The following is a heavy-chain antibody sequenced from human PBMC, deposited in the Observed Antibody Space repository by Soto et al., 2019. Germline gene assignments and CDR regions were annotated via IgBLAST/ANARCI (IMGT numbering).Heavy chain of an antibody. CDR3: AKAYSNSWPNDWFDP. Sequence: EVRLLESGGGWLQPGGSLRLSCAASGFIFSSHAMNWVRQAPGKGLEWVSGITGSGAGSYYSDSVKGRFTISRDNSKNTLYLQMNSLRAEDTAVYYCAKAYSNSWPNDWFDPWGQGNLVTVSS. V-gene: IGHV3-23*01. D-gene: IGHD6-13*01. J-gene: IGHJ5*02. CDR1: GFIFSSHA. CDR2: ITGSGAGS.